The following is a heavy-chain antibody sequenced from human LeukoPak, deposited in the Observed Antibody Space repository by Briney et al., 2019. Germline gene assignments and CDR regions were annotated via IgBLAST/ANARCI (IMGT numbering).Heavy chain of an antibody. D-gene: IGHD6-13*01. CDR2: IKNDGSEK. CDR3: ARDIAPAGLFFDY. V-gene: IGHV3-7*01. J-gene: IGHJ4*02. Sequence: GGSLRLSCAASGFTLSSYCMSWVRQAPGKGLEWVANIKNDGSEKDYVDSVKGRFTISRDNAKNSLYLQMNSLRAEDTAVYYCARDIAPAGLFFDYWGQGTLVTVSS. CDR1: GFTLSSYC.